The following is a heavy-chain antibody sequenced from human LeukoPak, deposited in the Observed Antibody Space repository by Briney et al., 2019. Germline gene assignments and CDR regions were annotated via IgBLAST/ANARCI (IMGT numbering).Heavy chain of an antibody. V-gene: IGHV1-2*02. CDR1: GFTFTGHY. D-gene: IGHD4-23*01. CDR2: ISPDSEFT. CDR3: VREGNEVLTKNFDH. Sequence: GASVKVSFKASGFTFTGHYIHWVRQGPGQGLEWIGYISPDSEFTSSPQKFQGRVTMTRDTSMSTAYMELSSLTSDDTAMYYCVREGNEVLTKNFDHWGQGALVTVSS. J-gene: IGHJ4*02.